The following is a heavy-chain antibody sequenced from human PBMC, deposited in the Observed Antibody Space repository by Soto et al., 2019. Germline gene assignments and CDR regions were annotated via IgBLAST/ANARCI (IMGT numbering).Heavy chain of an antibody. Sequence: GGSLRLSCAASGFTFSLYSMIWVRQAPGKGLEWVSSLTSSSTYIYYADSLKGRFTISRDNAKNSLYLQMDSLRAEDTATYYCVRARSTDSRPDYWGRGTLVTVSS. CDR1: GFTFSLYS. CDR3: VRARSTDSRPDY. D-gene: IGHD3-22*01. CDR2: LTSSSTYI. V-gene: IGHV3-21*01. J-gene: IGHJ4*02.